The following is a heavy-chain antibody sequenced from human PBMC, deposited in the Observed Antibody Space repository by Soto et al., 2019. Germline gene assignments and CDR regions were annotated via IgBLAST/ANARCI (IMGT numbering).Heavy chain of an antibody. D-gene: IGHD3-3*01. CDR1: GFSISNHA. CDR2: ISGGGQAT. Sequence: AGGSLRLSCVVSGFSISNHAMTWVRQAPGEGLEWVAVISGGGQATHYVDSVKGRFTIPRDNSKNMVFLQMNSLRIEDTALYFCAKVGVATDGDYLWGQGTVVTVSS. J-gene: IGHJ5*02. CDR3: AKVGVATDGDYL. V-gene: IGHV3-23*01.